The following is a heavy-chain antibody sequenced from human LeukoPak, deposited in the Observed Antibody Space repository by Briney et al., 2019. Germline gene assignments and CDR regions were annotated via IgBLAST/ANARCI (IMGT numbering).Heavy chain of an antibody. D-gene: IGHD2-15*01. Sequence: GGSLRLSCAASGFTFSSYWMSWVRQAPGKGLEWVANIKQDGSEKYYVDSVKGRFTISRDNAKNSLYLQMNSLRAEDTAVYYCARAIRSGGSRLLDYWGQGTLVTVSS. CDR3: ARAIRSGGSRLLDY. J-gene: IGHJ4*02. CDR1: GFTFSSYW. CDR2: IKQDGSEK. V-gene: IGHV3-7*01.